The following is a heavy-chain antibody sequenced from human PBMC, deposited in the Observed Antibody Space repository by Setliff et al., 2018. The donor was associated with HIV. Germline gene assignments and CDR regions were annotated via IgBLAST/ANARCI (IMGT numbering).Heavy chain of an antibody. J-gene: IGHJ4*02. CDR3: ARDRGWELSHPPFFDY. V-gene: IGHV1-69*06. Sequence: SVKVSCKSSGGTSKTFALNWVRQAPGQGLEWMGRITLMFGTSNYAQKFQSRITIVADKLTSTAYMELSSLRSDDTAIYYCARDRGWELSHPPFFDYWGQGTLVTVS. CDR1: GGTSKTFA. D-gene: IGHD1-7*01. CDR2: ITLMFGTS.